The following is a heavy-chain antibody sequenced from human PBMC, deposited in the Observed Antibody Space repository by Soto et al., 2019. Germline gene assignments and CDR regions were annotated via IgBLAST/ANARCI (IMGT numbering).Heavy chain of an antibody. D-gene: IGHD4-17*01. J-gene: IGHJ3*02. CDR1: GVTFSNYA. Sequence: EVQVLESGGGLVQPGGSLRLSCAASGVTFSNYAMTWVRQVPGRGLEWVSSIFASGDDTRYADSVKGRFTISRENSRATLYLQMNSLRAEDTAVYYCARDPNGDYVGAFDIWGQGTMVTVSS. CDR2: IFASGDDT. CDR3: ARDPNGDYVGAFDI. V-gene: IGHV3-23*01.